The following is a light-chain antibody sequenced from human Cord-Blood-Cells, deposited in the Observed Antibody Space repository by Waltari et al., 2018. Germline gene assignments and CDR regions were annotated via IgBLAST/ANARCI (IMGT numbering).Light chain of an antibody. Sequence: QSALTQPASVSGSPGQSITISCTGTSSDVGSYNLVSWYQQHPGKAPKLRIYEGSKRPSGVSNRCSGCKSGTTASLTISRLQAEDEADYYCCSYAGSSTLVVFGGGTKLTVL. CDR3: CSYAGSSTLVV. V-gene: IGLV2-23*01. CDR2: EGS. CDR1: SSDVGSYNL. J-gene: IGLJ2*01.